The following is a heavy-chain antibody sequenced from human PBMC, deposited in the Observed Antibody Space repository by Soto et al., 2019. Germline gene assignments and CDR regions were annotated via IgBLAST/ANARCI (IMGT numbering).Heavy chain of an antibody. Sequence: QVLLVQSGAEVKKPGSSVKVTCKASGGTFSSYTISWVRQAPGQGLEYMGGIMPIFGTATYTKSFQDRVTITADESTSTVYMELRSLTSDDTAVYYCTRGVPANYMGGDAFDIWGQGTMVTVSS. CDR2: IMPIFGTA. CDR3: TRGVPANYMGGDAFDI. CDR1: GGTFSSYT. J-gene: IGHJ3*02. D-gene: IGHD3-16*01. V-gene: IGHV1-69*01.